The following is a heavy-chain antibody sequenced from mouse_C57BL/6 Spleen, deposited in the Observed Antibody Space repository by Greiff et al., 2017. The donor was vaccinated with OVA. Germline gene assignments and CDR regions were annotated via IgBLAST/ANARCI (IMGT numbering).Heavy chain of an antibody. CDR3: VYDYDGSYWYFDV. J-gene: IGHJ1*03. CDR2: ISSGSSTI. CDR1: GFTFSDYG. D-gene: IGHD2-4*01. V-gene: IGHV5-17*01. Sequence: EVMLVESGGGLVKPGGSLKLSCAASGFTFSDYGMHWVRQAPEKGLEWVAYISSGSSTIYYADTVKGRFTISRDNAKNTLFLQMTSLRSEDTAMYYCVYDYDGSYWYFDVWGTGTTVTVSS.